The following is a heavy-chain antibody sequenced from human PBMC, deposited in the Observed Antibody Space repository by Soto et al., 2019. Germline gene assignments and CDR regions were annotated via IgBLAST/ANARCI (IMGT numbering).Heavy chain of an antibody. D-gene: IGHD3-10*01. V-gene: IGHV3-48*02. J-gene: IGHJ6*02. CDR2: ISRSSTGI. CDR1: GLTFSLYS. CDR3: ARAVTWGLDV. Sequence: EVQLIESGGGLVQPGGSLRLSCAASGLTFSLYSMSWVRQAPGKGLEWVSYISRSSTGIHYADSVKGRFTISRDDATNSMHLQMNSLRDGDTAVYYCARAVTWGLDVWGQGTTVSISS.